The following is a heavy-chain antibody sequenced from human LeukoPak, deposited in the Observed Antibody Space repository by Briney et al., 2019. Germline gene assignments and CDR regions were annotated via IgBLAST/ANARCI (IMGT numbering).Heavy chain of an antibody. J-gene: IGHJ4*02. CDR1: GYVFTDSY. D-gene: IGHD2-8*01. V-gene: IGHV1-2*02. Sequence: ASVKVSCKASGYVFTDSYMYWVRQAPGQGLEWMGWIVPKTGATKYAQKFQGRVTMTRDTSVDTVYMESSRLTSDDTAVYYCARDKTNGVGIFSWGQGTAVTVSS. CDR2: IVPKTGAT. CDR3: ARDKTNGVGIFS.